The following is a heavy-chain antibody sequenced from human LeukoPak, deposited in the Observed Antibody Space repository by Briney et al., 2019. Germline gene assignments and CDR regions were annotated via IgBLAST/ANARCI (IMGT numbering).Heavy chain of an antibody. D-gene: IGHD3-10*01. V-gene: IGHV4-34*01. J-gene: IGHJ4*02. CDR2: INHSGST. Sequence: PSETLSLTCAVYGGSFSGYYWSWIRQPPGKGLEGIGEINHSGSTNYNPSLKSRVTVSVDTSKNQFSLKLSSVTAADTAVYYCAREYYYGSGSYYHHFDYWGQGTLVTVSS. CDR1: GGSFSGYY. CDR3: AREYYYGSGSYYHHFDY.